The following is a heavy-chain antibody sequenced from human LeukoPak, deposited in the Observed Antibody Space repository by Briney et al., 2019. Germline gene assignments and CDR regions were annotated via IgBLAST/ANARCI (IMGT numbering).Heavy chain of an antibody. Sequence: GGPLSLSCGASVFTFRSYGMHWVRGAPGKGLEWVAFIRYGTTKKFCTDTVKGRFTIARDNSKNTLYLQMNSLRADDSGLYYCASEVTWWSERSTNFPSRRGAFHIWGHGTMVTVS. J-gene: IGHJ3*02. CDR1: VFTFRSYG. CDR2: IRYGTTKK. CDR3: ASEVTWWSERSTNFPSRRGAFHI. V-gene: IGHV3-30*02. D-gene: IGHD2-2*01.